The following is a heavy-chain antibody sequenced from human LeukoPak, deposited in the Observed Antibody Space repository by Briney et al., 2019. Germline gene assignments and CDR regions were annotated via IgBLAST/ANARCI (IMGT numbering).Heavy chain of an antibody. CDR1: GYTFTSYG. D-gene: IGHD3-3*01. CDR3: ARDGHSYYDFWSGYFPGSEYYYYYMDV. V-gene: IGHV1-18*01. Sequence: ASVKVSCKASGYTFTSYGISWVRQAPGQGLEWMGWINAYNGNTNYAQKLQGRVTMTTDTSTSTAYMELRSLRSDDTAVYYCARDGHSYYDFWSGYFPGSEYYYYYMDVWGKGTTVTVSS. J-gene: IGHJ6*03. CDR2: INAYNGNT.